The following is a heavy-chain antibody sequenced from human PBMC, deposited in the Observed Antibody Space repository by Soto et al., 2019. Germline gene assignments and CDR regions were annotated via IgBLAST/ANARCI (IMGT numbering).Heavy chain of an antibody. CDR2: ISYDGSNK. CDR3: AKDSVREPLRPSLGY. V-gene: IGHV3-30*18. J-gene: IGHJ4*02. Sequence: GGSLRLSCAASGFTFSNAWMSWVRQAPGKGLEWVAVISYDGSNKYYADSVKGRFTISRDNSKNTLYLQMNSLRAEDTAVYYCAKDSVREPLRPSLGYWGQGXLVTVSS. CDR1: GFTFSNAW. D-gene: IGHD3-16*01.